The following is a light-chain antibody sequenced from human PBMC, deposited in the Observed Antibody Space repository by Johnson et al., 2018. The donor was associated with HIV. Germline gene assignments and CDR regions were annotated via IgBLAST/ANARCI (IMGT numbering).Light chain of an antibody. CDR3: GTWDSSLSVLYV. CDR1: SSNIGNNY. J-gene: IGLJ1*01. CDR2: DNN. Sequence: QSVLTQPPSVSAAPGQKVTISCSGSSSNIGNNYVSWYQQVPGTALKLLIYDNNKRPSGIPDRFSGSKSGTSATLGITGLQTGDEADDYCGTWDSSLSVLYVFGTGTKVTVL. V-gene: IGLV1-51*01.